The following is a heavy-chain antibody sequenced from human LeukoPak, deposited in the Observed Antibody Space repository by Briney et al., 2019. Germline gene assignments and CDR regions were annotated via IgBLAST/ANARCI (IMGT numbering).Heavy chain of an antibody. CDR1: GFTFSSYG. CDR3: ARVGRDSYNYGYFDY. CDR2: IWYDGSNK. Sequence: GGSLRLSCAASGFTFSSYGIHWLRQAPGKGLEWVAVIWYDGSNKYYADSVKGRFTISRDNSKNTLYLQMNSLRAEDTAVYYCARVGRDSYNYGYFDYWGQGTLVTVSS. J-gene: IGHJ4*02. D-gene: IGHD5-24*01. V-gene: IGHV3-33*01.